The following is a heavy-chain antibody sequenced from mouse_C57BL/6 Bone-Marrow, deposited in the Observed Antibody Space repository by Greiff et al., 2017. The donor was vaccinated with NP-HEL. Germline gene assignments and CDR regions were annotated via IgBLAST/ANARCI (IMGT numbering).Heavy chain of an antibody. CDR3: AMYYYGRWYFDV. V-gene: IGHV5-6*01. CDR1: GFTFSSYG. Sequence: EVMLVESGGDLVKPGGSLKLSCAASGFTFSSYGMSWVRQTPDKRLAWVATISSGGSYTYYPDSVKGRFTISRDNAKNTLYLQMGSLKSEDTAMYYCAMYYYGRWYFDVWGTGTTVTVSS. CDR2: ISSGGSYT. D-gene: IGHD1-1*01. J-gene: IGHJ1*03.